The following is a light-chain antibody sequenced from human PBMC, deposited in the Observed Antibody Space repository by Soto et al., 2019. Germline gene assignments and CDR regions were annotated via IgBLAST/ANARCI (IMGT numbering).Light chain of an antibody. CDR2: AAS. Sequence: DIQMTQSPSSLSASVGDRVTITCRARQSIRTNLNWYQQKPGKAPSLLIYAASSLQHGVPSRFSGKGSGTDLTLTISSFPREDSGSADFQLGDGWLRISPFLPGTRV. J-gene: IGKJ3*01. CDR3: QLGDGWLRISP. V-gene: IGKV1-39*01. CDR1: QSIRTN.